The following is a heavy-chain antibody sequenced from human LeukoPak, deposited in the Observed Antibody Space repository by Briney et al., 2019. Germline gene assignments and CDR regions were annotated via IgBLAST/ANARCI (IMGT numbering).Heavy chain of an antibody. V-gene: IGHV4-30-2*01. CDR3: ARTNSGDYAWFDP. D-gene: IGHD4-17*01. CDR1: GGSISSGGYS. CDR2: IYHSGNT. J-gene: IGHJ5*02. Sequence: SETLSLTCTVSGGSISSGGYSWIWIRLPPGEGLEWIGNIYHSGNTYYNPSLKSRVTMSADRSKNQFSLKLSSVTAADTALYYCARTNSGDYAWFDPWGQGTLVTVSS.